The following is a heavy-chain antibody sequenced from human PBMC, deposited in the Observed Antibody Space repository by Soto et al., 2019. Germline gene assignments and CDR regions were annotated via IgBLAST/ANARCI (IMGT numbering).Heavy chain of an antibody. CDR2: ISGGGETT. CDR1: GFTFSSYA. Sequence: EVQLLESGGGLVQPGGSLRLSCAASGFTFSSYAMWWVRQAPGKGLECVSAISGGGETTYYADSVKGRFTISRDNAKNTLYLQMNSLRAEDTAVYYCAFNRSSGIYYFDDWGQGTLVTVSS. V-gene: IGHV3-23*01. CDR3: AFNRSSGIYYFDD. D-gene: IGHD3-10*01. J-gene: IGHJ4*02.